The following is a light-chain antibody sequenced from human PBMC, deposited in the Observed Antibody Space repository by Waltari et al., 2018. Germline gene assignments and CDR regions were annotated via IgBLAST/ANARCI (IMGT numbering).Light chain of an antibody. J-gene: IGKJ5*01. CDR3: QQRANWPPVT. CDR2: DAS. V-gene: IGKV3-11*01. CDR1: QSVNRY. Sequence: IVLTQSPGTLTLSPGERATLSCWASQSVNRYLAWYQHKPGQAPRLLIYDASNRATGIPARFSGSGSGTDFTLTISSLEPEDFAVYYCQQRANWPPVTFGQGTRLEIK.